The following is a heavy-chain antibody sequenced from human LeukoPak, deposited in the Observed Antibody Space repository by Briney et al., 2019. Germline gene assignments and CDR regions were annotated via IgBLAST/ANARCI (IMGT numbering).Heavy chain of an antibody. CDR3: ARDLSRSLSMIRGLIQHREFDF. CDR2: ITSSSTYI. CDR1: GFTFSSYT. V-gene: IGHV3-21*01. J-gene: IGHJ4*02. Sequence: GGSLRLSCAASGFTFSSYTMNWVRQAPGKGLEWVSSITSSSTYIYYADSVKGRFTISRDNAQNSLYLQMSSLRAEDTAVYYCARDLSRSLSMIRGLIQHREFDFWGRGTLVTVSS. D-gene: IGHD3-10*01.